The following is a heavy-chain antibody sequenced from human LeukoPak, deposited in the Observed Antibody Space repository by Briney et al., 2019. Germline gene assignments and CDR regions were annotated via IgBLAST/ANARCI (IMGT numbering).Heavy chain of an antibody. J-gene: IGHJ4*02. CDR2: IKQDGSEK. D-gene: IGHD2-15*01. CDR1: GFTFSSYW. V-gene: IGHV3-7*01. CDR3: ARDLPGWNMVVFDY. Sequence: PGGSLRLSCAASGFTFSSYWMSWVRQARGEGLEWVANIKQDGSEKYYVDSVNGRFTSSRDNDKNSLYLQLNSLRAEDTAVYYCARDLPGWNMVVFDYWGQGTLVTVSS.